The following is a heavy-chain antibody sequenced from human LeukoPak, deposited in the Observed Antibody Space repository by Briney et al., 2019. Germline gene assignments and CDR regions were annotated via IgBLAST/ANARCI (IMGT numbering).Heavy chain of an antibody. V-gene: IGHV4-59*01. CDR2: IYYSGST. CDR3: ARAHRAAAGNYYFDY. J-gene: IGHJ4*02. Sequence: SETLSLTCTVSGGSISRYYWSWIRQPPGKGLEWIGYIYYSGSTNYNPSLKSRVTISVDTSKNQFSLKLSSVTAADTAVYYCARAHRAAAGNYYFDYWGQGTLVTVSS. D-gene: IGHD6-13*01. CDR1: GGSISRYY.